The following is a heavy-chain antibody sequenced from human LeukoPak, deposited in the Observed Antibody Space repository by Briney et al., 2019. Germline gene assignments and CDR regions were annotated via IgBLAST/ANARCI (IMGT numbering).Heavy chain of an antibody. V-gene: IGHV3-48*03. J-gene: IGHJ5*02. CDR3: ALIPQPLGFDP. Sequence: TGGSLRLSCAASGFTFSSYEMNWVRQAPGTGLEWLSYISSSGNTIYYADSVEGRFTISRDNAKNSLYLQMNGLRAEDTAVYYCALIPQPLGFDPWGQGTLVTVSS. CDR2: ISSSGNTI. D-gene: IGHD1-14*01. CDR1: GFTFSSYE.